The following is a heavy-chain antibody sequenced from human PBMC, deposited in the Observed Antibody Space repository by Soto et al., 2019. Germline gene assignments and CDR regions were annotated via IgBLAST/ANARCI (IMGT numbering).Heavy chain of an antibody. D-gene: IGHD3-16*01. CDR1: GDSVSSGNYY. Sequence: PSETLSLTCTDSGDSVSSGNYYWSWIRQPPGKGLEWIGSIYFTGNTNYNPSLKSRLTMSIDTSRNLFFLRLGSVTAADTAVYYCGRVPVDTYMIYWSDPWGQGTLVPISS. CDR2: IYFTGNT. V-gene: IGHV4-61*01. CDR3: GRVPVDTYMIYWSDP. J-gene: IGHJ5*02.